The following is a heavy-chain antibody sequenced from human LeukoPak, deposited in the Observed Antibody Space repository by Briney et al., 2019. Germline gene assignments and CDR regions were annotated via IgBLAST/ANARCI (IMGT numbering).Heavy chain of an antibody. CDR1: ADYISSYY. CDR2: VHYSGST. J-gene: IGHJ4*02. V-gene: IGHV4-59*01. D-gene: IGHD2-8*01. Sequence: SETLSLTCNVSADYISSYYWSWIRQFPGGGLEWIGYVHYSGSTNSNPSLKSRVTMSVDTSKNHFSLKLTSVTAADTAVYFCARGYADFFTRGQGILVTVSS. CDR3: ARGYADFFT.